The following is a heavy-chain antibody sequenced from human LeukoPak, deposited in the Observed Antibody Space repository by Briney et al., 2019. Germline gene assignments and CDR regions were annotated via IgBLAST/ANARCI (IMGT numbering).Heavy chain of an antibody. CDR1: GFTFSSYA. CDR3: AKEMGLWFGELFPDY. Sequence: PGGSLRLSCAASGFTFSSYAMSWVRQAPGRGREWVSAISGSGGRTYYADSVRGRFTISRDNSKNTLYLQMNSLRAEDTAVDYCAKEMGLWFGELFPDYWGQGTLVTVSS. D-gene: IGHD3-10*01. J-gene: IGHJ4*02. CDR2: ISGSGGRT. V-gene: IGHV3-23*01.